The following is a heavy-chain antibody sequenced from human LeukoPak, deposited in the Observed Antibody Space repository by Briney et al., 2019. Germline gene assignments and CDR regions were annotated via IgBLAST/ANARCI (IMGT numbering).Heavy chain of an antibody. Sequence: GGSLRLSCAASGFTFDDYAMHWVRQAPGKGLEWVSGISWNSGSIGYADSVKGRFTISRDNAKNSLYLQMNSLRAEDTAVYYCARESDDYGMDVWGQGTTVTVSS. D-gene: IGHD2-21*02. CDR1: GFTFDDYA. J-gene: IGHJ6*02. V-gene: IGHV3-9*01. CDR2: ISWNSGSI. CDR3: ARESDDYGMDV.